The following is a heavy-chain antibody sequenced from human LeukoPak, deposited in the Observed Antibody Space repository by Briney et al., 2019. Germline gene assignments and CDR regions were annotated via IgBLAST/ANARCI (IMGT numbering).Heavy chain of an antibody. CDR3: AVAAAGTAEVYDYYYYIDV. CDR2: ISGSGGST. V-gene: IGHV3-23*01. J-gene: IGHJ6*03. D-gene: IGHD6-13*01. CDR1: GFTFSSYA. Sequence: GGSLRLSCAASGFTFSSYAMSWVRQAPGKGLEWVSAISGSGGSTYYADSVKGRFTISRDNSKNTLYLQMNSLRAEDTAVYYCAVAAAGTAEVYDYYYYIDVWGKGTTVTVSS.